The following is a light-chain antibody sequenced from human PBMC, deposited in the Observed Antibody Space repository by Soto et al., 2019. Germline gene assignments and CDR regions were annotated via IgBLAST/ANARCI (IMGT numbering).Light chain of an antibody. CDR3: CSYAGSYSWV. CDR2: DVS. Sequence: QSALTQPRSVSGSPGQSVTISCTGTSSDVGGYNYVSWYQQHPGKASKLMIYDVSKRPSGVPDRFSGSKSGNTASLTISGLQAEDGADYYCCSYAGSYSWVFGGGTKVTVL. CDR1: SSDVGGYNY. V-gene: IGLV2-11*01. J-gene: IGLJ3*02.